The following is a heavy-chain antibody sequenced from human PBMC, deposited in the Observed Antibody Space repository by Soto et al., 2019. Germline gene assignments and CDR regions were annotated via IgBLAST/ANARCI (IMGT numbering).Heavy chain of an antibody. CDR1: GGSISSSSYY. CDR3: ARHWIDGYDYGSGSYYNGLWFDP. Sequence: SETLSLTCTVSGGSISSSSYYWGWIRQPPGKGLEWIGSIYYSGSTYYNPSLKSRVTISVDTSKNQFSLKLSSVTAADTAVYYCARHWIDGYDYGSGSYYNGLWFDPWGQGTLVTVSS. V-gene: IGHV4-39*01. D-gene: IGHD3-10*01. J-gene: IGHJ5*02. CDR2: IYYSGST.